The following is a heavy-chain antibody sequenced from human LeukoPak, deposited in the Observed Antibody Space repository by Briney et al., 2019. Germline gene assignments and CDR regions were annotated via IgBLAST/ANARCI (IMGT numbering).Heavy chain of an antibody. CDR3: ARGRRITIFGVVIGPFDY. CDR2: IYSGGST. Sequence: GGSLRLSCAASGFTVSSNYMSWVRQAPGKGLEWVSVIYSGGSTYYADSVKGRFTISRDNSKNTLYLQMNSLRAEDTAVYYCARGRRITIFGVVIGPFDYWGQGTLVTVSS. D-gene: IGHD3-3*01. V-gene: IGHV3-66*01. J-gene: IGHJ4*02. CDR1: GFTVSSNY.